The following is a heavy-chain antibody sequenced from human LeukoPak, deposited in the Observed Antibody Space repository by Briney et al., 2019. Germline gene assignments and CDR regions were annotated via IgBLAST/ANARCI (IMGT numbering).Heavy chain of an antibody. CDR2: ISYDGTNK. Sequence: HPGRSLRLSCAVSGFTFRSYGMHWVRQAPGKGLEWVAVISYDGTNKYYADSVRGRFTISRDNSKDTLFLQMNSLRGEDTAVYYCAKDMTPLRPSSWYYFDYWGQGTLVTVSS. CDR1: GFTFRSYG. V-gene: IGHV3-30*18. D-gene: IGHD6-13*01. J-gene: IGHJ4*02. CDR3: AKDMTPLRPSSWYYFDY.